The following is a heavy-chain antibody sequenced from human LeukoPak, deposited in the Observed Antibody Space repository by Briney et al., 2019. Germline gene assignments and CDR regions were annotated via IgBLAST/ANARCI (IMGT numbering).Heavy chain of an antibody. V-gene: IGHV3-23*01. Sequence: GGSLRLSCAASAFTFYNFAMSWVRQAPGKGLEWVSGISAGGGTTIYVDSVKGRFTISRDNSKNTLYLQMNSLRAEDTAVYYCARRDSSRSFDYWGQGTLVTVSS. D-gene: IGHD6-6*01. CDR3: ARRDSSRSFDY. CDR1: AFTFYNFA. CDR2: ISAGGGTT. J-gene: IGHJ4*02.